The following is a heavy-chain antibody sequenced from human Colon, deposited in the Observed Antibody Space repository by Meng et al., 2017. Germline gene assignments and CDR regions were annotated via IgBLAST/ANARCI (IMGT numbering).Heavy chain of an antibody. Sequence: QVQLHESGSGLVKPSQTLSLTCTVYGDSISSDSHYWSWIRQPPGKGLEWIGFIRSTGATFYNPSLKSRVMMSVDTSRNQFSLKLNSMTAADTAVYYCARGELLWDYWGQGTLVTVSS. D-gene: IGHD3-10*01. CDR1: GDSISSDSHY. CDR3: ARGELLWDY. J-gene: IGHJ4*02. CDR2: IRSTGAT. V-gene: IGHV4-30-4*01.